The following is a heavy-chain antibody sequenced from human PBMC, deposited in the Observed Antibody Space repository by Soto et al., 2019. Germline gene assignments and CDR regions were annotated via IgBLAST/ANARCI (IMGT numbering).Heavy chain of an antibody. Sequence: SETLSLTCAVYGGSFSGYYWSWIRQPPGKGLEWIGEINHSGSTNYNPSLKSRVTISVDTSKNQFSLKLSSVTAADTAVYYCARSVRITIFGVVPPFDYWGQGTLVTVSS. CDR2: INHSGST. CDR1: GGSFSGYY. CDR3: ARSVRITIFGVVPPFDY. J-gene: IGHJ4*02. V-gene: IGHV4-34*01. D-gene: IGHD3-3*01.